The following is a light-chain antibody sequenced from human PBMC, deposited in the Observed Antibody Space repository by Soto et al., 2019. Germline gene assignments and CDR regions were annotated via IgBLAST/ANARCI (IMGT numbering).Light chain of an antibody. Sequence: DIQMTQSPSTLSASVGARVTITCRASQSISRSLAWYQQKPGKAPKVLIYDASTSESGAPSRFSGSGSGTEFTLTITSLQHDDFATYFCQHYNSYPWTFGQGTKVEIK. CDR3: QHYNSYPWT. CDR1: QSISRS. V-gene: IGKV1-5*01. CDR2: DAS. J-gene: IGKJ1*01.